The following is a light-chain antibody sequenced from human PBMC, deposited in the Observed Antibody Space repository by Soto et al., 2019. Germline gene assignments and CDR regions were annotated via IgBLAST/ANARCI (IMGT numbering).Light chain of an antibody. CDR2: AAS. CDR1: QSISSY. Sequence: DIQMPQSPSSLSASVGDRVTITCRASQSISSYLNWFQQKPGRAPQLLISAASSLQSGVPSRFSGSGSGTDFTLTISSLQPEDFATYYCQQSYSTPYTFGQGTKLEIK. CDR3: QQSYSTPYT. V-gene: IGKV1-39*01. J-gene: IGKJ2*01.